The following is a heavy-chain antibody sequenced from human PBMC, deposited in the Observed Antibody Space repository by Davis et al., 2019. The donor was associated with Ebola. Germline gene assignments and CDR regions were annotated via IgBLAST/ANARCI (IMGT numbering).Heavy chain of an antibody. CDR2: ISGSGGST. CDR3: AKLGAYSSGWDLDY. V-gene: IGHV3-23*01. Sequence: PGGSLRLSCAASGFTFSSYAMSWVRQAPGKGLEWVSAISGSGGSTYYADSVKGRFTISRDNSKNTLYLQMNSLRAEDTAVYYCAKLGAYSSGWDLDYWGQGTLVTVSS. J-gene: IGHJ4*02. CDR1: GFTFSSYA. D-gene: IGHD6-19*01.